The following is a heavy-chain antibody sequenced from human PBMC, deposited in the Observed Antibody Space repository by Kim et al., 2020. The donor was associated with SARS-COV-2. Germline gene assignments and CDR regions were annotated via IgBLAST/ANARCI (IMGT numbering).Heavy chain of an antibody. Sequence: ASVKVSCKASGYTFTSYGISWVRQAPGQGLEWMGWISAYNGNTNYAQKLQGRVTMTTDTSTSTAYMELRSLRSDDTAVYYCARTDGDYDRDYFDYWGQGTLVTVSS. CDR1: GYTFTSYG. D-gene: IGHD4-17*01. CDR3: ARTDGDYDRDYFDY. CDR2: ISAYNGNT. J-gene: IGHJ4*02. V-gene: IGHV1-18*01.